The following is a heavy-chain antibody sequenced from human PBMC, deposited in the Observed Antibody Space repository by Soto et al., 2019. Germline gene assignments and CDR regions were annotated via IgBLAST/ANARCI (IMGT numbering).Heavy chain of an antibody. J-gene: IGHJ6*02. V-gene: IGHV3-20*04. CDR2: VNWHGVST. D-gene: IGHD3-16*01. CDR1: GFTLDDYG. CDR3: ARGGDNAYSYYYGMDV. Sequence: SGGSLRLSCAASGFTLDDYGLNWVRQAPGKGLEWVSGVNWHGVSTGYADSVKGQFTISRDKARNSLDLQMDSLRAEDTALYYCARGGDNAYSYYYGMDVWGHGTTVTVSS.